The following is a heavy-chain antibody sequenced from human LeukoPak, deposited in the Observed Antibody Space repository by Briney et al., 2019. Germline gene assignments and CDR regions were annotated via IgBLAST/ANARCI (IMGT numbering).Heavy chain of an antibody. CDR2: INPSGGST. Sequence: ASVKVSCKASGYTFTSYYMHWVRQAPGQGLEWMGIINPSGGSTGYAQKFQGRVTMTRDTSTSTVYMELSSLRSEDTAVYYCARVGGPILEVPVWGQGTTVTVSS. J-gene: IGHJ6*02. V-gene: IGHV1-46*01. CDR1: GYTFTSYY. CDR3: ARVGGPILEVPV. D-gene: IGHD2-15*01.